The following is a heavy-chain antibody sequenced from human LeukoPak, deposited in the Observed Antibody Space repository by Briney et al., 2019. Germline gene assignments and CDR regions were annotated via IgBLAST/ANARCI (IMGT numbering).Heavy chain of an antibody. CDR2: IKQDGSEK. V-gene: IGHV3-7*01. CDR1: GFTFSSYG. D-gene: IGHD3-22*01. Sequence: GGSLRLSCAASGFTFSSYGMHWVRQAPGKGLEWVANIKQDGSEKNYVDSVKGRFTISRDNAKKSLYLQMNCLRAEDTAVYYCAREGNRGYSYPTHDFEYWGQGTLVTVSS. CDR3: AREGNRGYSYPTHDFEY. J-gene: IGHJ4*02.